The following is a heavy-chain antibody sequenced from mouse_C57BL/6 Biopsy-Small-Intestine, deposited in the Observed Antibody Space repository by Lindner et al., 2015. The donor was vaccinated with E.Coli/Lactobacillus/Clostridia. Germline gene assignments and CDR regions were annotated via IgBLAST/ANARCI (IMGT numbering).Heavy chain of an antibody. CDR1: GYSFTDYN. CDR3: ARRGITTAVAPYYFDY. D-gene: IGHD1-1*01. V-gene: IGHV1-39*01. CDR2: INPNYGTT. Sequence: QLQEYWTVELVKPGASVKISCKASGYSFTDYNMNWVKQSNGKSLEWIGVINPNYGTTSYNQKFKGKATLTVDQSSSTAYMQLNSLTSEDSAVYYCARRGITTAVAPYYFDYWGQGTTLTVSS. J-gene: IGHJ2*01.